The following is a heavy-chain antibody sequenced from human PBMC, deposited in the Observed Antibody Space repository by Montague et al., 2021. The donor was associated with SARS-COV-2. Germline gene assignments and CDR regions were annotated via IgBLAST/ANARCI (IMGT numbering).Heavy chain of an antibody. V-gene: IGHV2-5*02. Sequence: WLALIYWDADERYSPSLKSRLTITKDTSKNQVVLTMTNMDPVDTATYYCPHRPPLYYYDSSISTIDYWGQGTLVTVSS. D-gene: IGHD3-22*01. CDR2: IYWDADE. CDR3: PHRPPLYYYDSSISTIDY. J-gene: IGHJ4*02.